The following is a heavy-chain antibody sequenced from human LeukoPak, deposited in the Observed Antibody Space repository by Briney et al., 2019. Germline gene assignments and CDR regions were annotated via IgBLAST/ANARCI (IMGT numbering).Heavy chain of an antibody. CDR3: ARLALWFGESNYFDY. CDR1: GFTFSDYY. V-gene: IGHV3-11*01. CDR2: ISSSGSTI. J-gene: IGHJ4*02. D-gene: IGHD3-10*01. Sequence: GGSLRLFCAASGFTFSDYYMSWIRQARGKGLEWVSYISSSGSTIYYADSVKGRFTISRDNAKNSLYLRMNDLRAEDTAVYYCARLALWFGESNYFDYWGQGTLVTVSS.